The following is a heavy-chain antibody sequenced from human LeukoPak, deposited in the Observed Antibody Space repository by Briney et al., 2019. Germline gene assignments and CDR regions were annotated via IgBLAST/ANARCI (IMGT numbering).Heavy chain of an antibody. CDR2: IYSGGST. Sequence: GGSLRLSCAASGFTVSSNYMSWVRQAPGKGLEWVSVIYSGGSTYYADSVKGRFTISRDNFKNTLYLQMNSLRAEDTAVYYCARDFAVTTGYYYYYYMDVWGKGTTVTVSS. CDR3: ARDFAVTTGYYYYYYMDV. V-gene: IGHV3-66*02. J-gene: IGHJ6*03. CDR1: GFTVSSNY. D-gene: IGHD4-11*01.